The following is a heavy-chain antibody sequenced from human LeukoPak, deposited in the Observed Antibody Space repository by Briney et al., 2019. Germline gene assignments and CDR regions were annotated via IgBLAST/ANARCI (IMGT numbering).Heavy chain of an antibody. CDR2: IYYSGST. V-gene: IGHV4-39*01. J-gene: IGHJ4*02. Sequence: PSETPSLTCTVSVGSISISSYYWGWIRQPPAKGLEWIGSIYYSGSTYYNPSLKSRLTISLDTSKNKFSLKLSSVTAADTAVYYCARHPRCGSSTSCYLSSFDYWGQGTLVTVSS. D-gene: IGHD2-2*01. CDR1: VGSISISSYY. CDR3: ARHPRCGSSTSCYLSSFDY.